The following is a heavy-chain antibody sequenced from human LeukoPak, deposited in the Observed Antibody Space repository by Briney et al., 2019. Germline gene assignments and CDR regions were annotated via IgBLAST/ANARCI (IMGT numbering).Heavy chain of an antibody. CDR1: GGSFSGYY. CDR2: INHSGST. CDR3: ARLGYCSGGSCATPLDY. D-gene: IGHD2-15*01. J-gene: IGHJ4*02. Sequence: SETLSLTCAVYGGSFSGYYWSWIRQPPGKGLEWIGEINHSGSTNYNPSLKSRVTISVDTSKNQFSLKLSSVTAADTAVYYCARLGYCSGGSCATPLDYWGQGTLVTVSS. V-gene: IGHV4-34*01.